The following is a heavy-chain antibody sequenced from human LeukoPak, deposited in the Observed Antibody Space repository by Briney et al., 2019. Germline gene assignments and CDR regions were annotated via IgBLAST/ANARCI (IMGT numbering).Heavy chain of an antibody. CDR3: ARDWDAMNNCFDP. CDR1: GYTFTNYG. J-gene: IGHJ5*02. Sequence: ASVKVSCKASGYTFTNYGISWVRQAPGQGLEWMGWISTNSDIRTYAQTLQGRFTMTTDTATTTAYMELNNLTFDDTAVYYCARDWDAMNNCFDPSGQGTPVTVSS. D-gene: IGHD1-26*01. CDR2: ISTNSDIR. V-gene: IGHV1-18*01.